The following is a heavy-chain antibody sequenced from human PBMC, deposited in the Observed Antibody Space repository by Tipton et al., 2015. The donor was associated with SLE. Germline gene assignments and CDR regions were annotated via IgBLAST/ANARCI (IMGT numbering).Heavy chain of an antibody. V-gene: IGHV3-48*03. CDR3: ARDPRWGSGDY. Sequence: SLRLSCAASGFTFSSYEVNWVRQAPGKGLEWLSYISGSGSTIYYADSVKGRFTISRDNSKNTLYLQMNSLRAEDTAVYYCARDPRWGSGDYWGQGTLVTVSS. D-gene: IGHD2-21*01. J-gene: IGHJ4*02. CDR1: GFTFSSYE. CDR2: ISGSGSTI.